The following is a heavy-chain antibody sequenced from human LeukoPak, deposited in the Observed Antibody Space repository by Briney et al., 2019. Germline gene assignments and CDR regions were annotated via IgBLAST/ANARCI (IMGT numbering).Heavy chain of an antibody. CDR1: GFTFSTFC. Sequence: QTGGSLRLSCAASGFTFSTFCLTWVRQAPGKGLEWVANIRQDGNEKYYVDSVKGRFTISRDNAENSLSLQMDSLRAEDTAVYYCVKGSRFGVVIIPYFDYWGQGTLVTVSS. CDR3: VKGSRFGVVIIPYFDY. J-gene: IGHJ4*02. CDR2: IRQDGNEK. D-gene: IGHD3-3*01. V-gene: IGHV3-7*01.